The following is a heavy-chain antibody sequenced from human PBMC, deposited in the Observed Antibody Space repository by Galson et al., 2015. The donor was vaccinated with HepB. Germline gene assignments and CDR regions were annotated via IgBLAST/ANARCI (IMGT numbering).Heavy chain of an antibody. J-gene: IGHJ2*01. CDR2: IYSGGST. CDR1: GFTVSSNY. Sequence: SLRLSCAASGFTVSSNYMSWVRQAPGKGLEWVSVIYSGGSTYYADSVKGRFTISRDNSKNTLYLQMNSLRAEDTAVYYCARVGYSSSWYVRYFDLWGRGTLVTVSS. CDR3: ARVGYSSSWYVRYFDL. D-gene: IGHD6-13*01. V-gene: IGHV3-66*01.